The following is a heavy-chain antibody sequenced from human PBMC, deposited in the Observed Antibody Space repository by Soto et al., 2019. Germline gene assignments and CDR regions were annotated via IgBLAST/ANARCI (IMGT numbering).Heavy chain of an antibody. CDR2: IYYSGST. J-gene: IGHJ3*02. CDR3: ARDCPPDAFDI. CDR1: GGSISSGGYY. Sequence: SETLSLTCTVSGGSISSGGYYWSWIRQHPGKGLEWIGYIYYSGSTYYNPSLKSRVTISVDTSKNQFSLKLSSVTAADTAVYYCARDCPPDAFDIWGQGTMVTVSS. V-gene: IGHV4-31*03.